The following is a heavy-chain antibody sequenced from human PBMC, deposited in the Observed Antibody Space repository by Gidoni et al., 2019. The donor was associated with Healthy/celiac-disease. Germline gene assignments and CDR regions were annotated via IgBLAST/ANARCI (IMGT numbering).Heavy chain of an antibody. CDR1: GGSISSGGYS. Sequence: QLQLQESGSGLVKPSQTLSLTCAVSGGSISSGGYSWSWIRQRPGKGLEWIGYIYHSGSTYYNPSLKSRVTISVDRSKNQFSLKLSSVTAADTAVYYCASYCSSTSCYQGAFDIWGQGTMVTVSS. J-gene: IGHJ3*02. CDR3: ASYCSSTSCYQGAFDI. V-gene: IGHV4-30-2*01. D-gene: IGHD2-2*01. CDR2: IYHSGST.